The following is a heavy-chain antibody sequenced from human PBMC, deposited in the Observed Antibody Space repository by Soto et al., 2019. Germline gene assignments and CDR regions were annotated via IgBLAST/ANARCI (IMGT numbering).Heavy chain of an antibody. Sequence: SVKVSCKASGGTFSSYAISWVRQAPGQGLEWMGGIIPIFGTANYAQKFQGRVTITADESTSTAYMELSSLRSEDTAVYYCARVEVYDSSGYPDYWGQGTLVTVSS. CDR2: IIPIFGTA. CDR1: GGTFSSYA. CDR3: ARVEVYDSSGYPDY. D-gene: IGHD3-22*01. J-gene: IGHJ4*02. V-gene: IGHV1-69*13.